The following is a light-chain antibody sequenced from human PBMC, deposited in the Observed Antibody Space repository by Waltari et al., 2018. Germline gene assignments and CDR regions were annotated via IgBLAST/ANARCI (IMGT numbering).Light chain of an antibody. Sequence: DIQMRQKSSTMSASVGERGTSTCRASQSINIWLAWYQQKPGKAPRLLIYKASGLESGVPSRFSGSGSGTEFTLSISSLQPDDFATYYCQQYNSWPLTFGGGTKVEI. V-gene: IGKV1-5*03. CDR1: QSINIW. CDR2: KAS. J-gene: IGKJ4*01. CDR3: QQYNSWPLT.